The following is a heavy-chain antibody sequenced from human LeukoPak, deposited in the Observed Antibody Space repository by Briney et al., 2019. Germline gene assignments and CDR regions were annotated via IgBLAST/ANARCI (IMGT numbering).Heavy chain of an antibody. CDR3: AREGDPPRGYTRGAFDI. D-gene: IGHD5-12*01. V-gene: IGHV6-1*01. CDR2: TYYRSKWYN. Sequence: SQTLSLTCAISGDSVSSNSAAWNWIRQSPSRGLEWRGRTYYRSKWYNDYAVSVKSRITINPDTSKNQFSLQLNSVTPEDTAVYYCAREGDPPRGYTRGAFDIWGQGTMVTVSS. CDR1: GDSVSSNSAA. J-gene: IGHJ3*02.